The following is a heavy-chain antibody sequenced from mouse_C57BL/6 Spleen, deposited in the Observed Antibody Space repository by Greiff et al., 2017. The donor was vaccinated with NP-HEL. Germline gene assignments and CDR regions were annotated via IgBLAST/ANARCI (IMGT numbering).Heavy chain of an antibody. CDR2: INPSSGYT. CDR1: GYTFTSYW. V-gene: IGHV1-7*01. J-gene: IGHJ2*01. CDR3: ARSFYYFDY. Sequence: QVQLQQSGAELAKPGASVKLSCKASGYTFTSYWMHWVKQRPGQGLEWIGYINPSSGYTKYNQKFKDKATLTADTSSSTAYMQLSSLTYEDSADYYCARSFYYFDYWGQGTTLTVSS.